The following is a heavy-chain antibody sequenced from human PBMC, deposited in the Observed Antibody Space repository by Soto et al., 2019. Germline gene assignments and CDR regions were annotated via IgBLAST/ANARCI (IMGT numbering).Heavy chain of an antibody. CDR3: ARDPLDYGDYVFYY. D-gene: IGHD4-17*01. CDR2: IWYDGRIK. V-gene: IGHV3-33*01. CDR1: GFTFSSYG. J-gene: IGHJ4*02. Sequence: QVQLVESGGGVVQPGRSLRLSCAASGFTFSSYGMHWVRQAPGKGLEWEALIWYDGRIKYYADSVKGRFTISRDNSKNTRYRQMNSRRAGDTVVYYCARDPLDYGDYVFYYRGQGTLVTLSS.